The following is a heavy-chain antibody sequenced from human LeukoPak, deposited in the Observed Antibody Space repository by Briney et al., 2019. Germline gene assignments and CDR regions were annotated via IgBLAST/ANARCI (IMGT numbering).Heavy chain of an antibody. CDR2: VNPDSGDT. CDR3: ARVWDASDWSNWFAP. V-gene: IGHV1-2*02. Sequence: ASVKVSCKSSGYKFTAYYIHWIRQAPGQGLEWMGWVNPDSGDTNCTQKYQGRLTLSRDTSVTTGYMELSSLTSDDTAVYYCARVWDASDWSNWFAPWGQGTLVTVSS. CDR1: GYKFTAYY. J-gene: IGHJ5*02. D-gene: IGHD6-19*01.